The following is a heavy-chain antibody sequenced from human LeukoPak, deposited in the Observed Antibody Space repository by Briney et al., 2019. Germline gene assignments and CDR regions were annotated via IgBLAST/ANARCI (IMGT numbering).Heavy chain of an antibody. D-gene: IGHD1-26*01. CDR1: GYTFTGYY. CDR3: AREVVVGATYRDDY. V-gene: IGHV1-2*06. Sequence: ASVKVSCKASGYTFTGYYMHWVRQAPGQGLEWMGRINPNSGGTTYAQKFQGRVTMTRDTSISTAYMELSRLRSDDTAVYYCAREVVVGATYRDDYWGQGTLVTVSS. CDR2: INPNSGGT. J-gene: IGHJ4*02.